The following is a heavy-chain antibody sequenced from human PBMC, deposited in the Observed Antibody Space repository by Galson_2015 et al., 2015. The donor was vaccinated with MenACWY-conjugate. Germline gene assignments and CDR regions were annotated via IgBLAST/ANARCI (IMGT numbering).Heavy chain of an antibody. J-gene: IGHJ3*02. D-gene: IGHD2-15*01. CDR2: INHSGGT. CDR1: AGSSSSNDDY. V-gene: IGHV4-39*01. CDR3: ARRRPRDIGGGFDI. Sequence: SETLSLTCTVSAGSSSSNDDYWGWFRQPPEKSLEWFGNINHSGGTYYNPSLKSRVTISVDPSKNQFSLKLTSVTAADTAVYYCARRRPRDIGGGFDIWGQGTMVTVSS.